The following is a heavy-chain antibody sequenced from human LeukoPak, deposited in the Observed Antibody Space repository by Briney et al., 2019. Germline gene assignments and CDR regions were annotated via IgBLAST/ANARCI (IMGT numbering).Heavy chain of an antibody. CDR2: IDPNSGGT. V-gene: IGHV1-2*02. CDR1: GYTFTGYY. J-gene: IGHJ5*02. D-gene: IGHD3-9*01. Sequence: ASVKVSCKASGYTFTGYYMHWVRQAPGQGLEWMGWIDPNSGGTNYAQKFQGRVTMTRDTSISTACMELSRLRSDDTAVYYCARDPQYYDKAFDPWGQGTLVTVSS. CDR3: ARDPQYYDKAFDP.